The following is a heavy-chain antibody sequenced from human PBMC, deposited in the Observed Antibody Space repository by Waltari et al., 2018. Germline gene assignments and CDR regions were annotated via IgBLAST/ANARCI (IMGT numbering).Heavy chain of an antibody. V-gene: IGHV1-8*01. D-gene: IGHD3-10*01. J-gene: IGHJ4*02. Sequence: QVQLVQSGAEVKKPGASVKVSCRASGYTFTSYDINWVRHATVHGLAWMGWMNPNSGNTDYAQKFQGRVTMTRNTSISTAYMELSSLRSEDTAVYYCARGYPFSFYGSGTYYNVYDYWGQGTLVTVSS. CDR2: MNPNSGNT. CDR3: ARGYPFSFYGSGTYYNVYDY. CDR1: GYTFTSYD.